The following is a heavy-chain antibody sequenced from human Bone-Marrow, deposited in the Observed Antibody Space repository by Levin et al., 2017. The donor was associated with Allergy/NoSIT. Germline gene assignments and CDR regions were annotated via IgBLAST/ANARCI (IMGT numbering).Heavy chain of an antibody. CDR3: ARDRDCSTTACRGWFDP. CDR1: GFTFSSHA. J-gene: IGHJ5*02. D-gene: IGHD2-2*01. V-gene: IGHV3-30-3*01. CDR2: ISYDGSNK. Sequence: LSLTCAASGFTFSSHAMHWVRQAPGKGLEWVAVISYDGSNKYYADSVKGRFTISRDNSKNTLYLQMNTLSAEDTAVYYCARDRDCSTTACRGWFDPWGQGTLVTVSS.